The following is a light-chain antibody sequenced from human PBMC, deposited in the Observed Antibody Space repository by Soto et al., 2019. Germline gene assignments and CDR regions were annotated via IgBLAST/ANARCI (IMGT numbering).Light chain of an antibody. V-gene: IGKV3-15*01. CDR1: QSVGNN. CDR3: QHYNYWPPKT. Sequence: EIVMTQSPATLAVSPWERTTLSCMASQSVGNNLAWYQQKPGQAPRLLIYGAYTRATGIPARFSGSGSGTDFTLTISSLQSEDFAVYYCQHYNYWPPKTFGQGTKVDIK. CDR2: GAY. J-gene: IGKJ1*01.